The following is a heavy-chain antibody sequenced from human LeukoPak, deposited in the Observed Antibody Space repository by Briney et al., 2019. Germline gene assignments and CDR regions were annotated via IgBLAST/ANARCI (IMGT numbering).Heavy chain of an antibody. CDR1: GGSFSGYY. J-gene: IGHJ4*02. CDR3: AKGTYVEMATNYYFDY. V-gene: IGHV3-23*01. CDR2: ISGSGGST. Sequence: ETLSLTCAVYGGSFSGYYWSWLRQPPGKGLEWVSAISGSGGSTYYADSVKGRFTISRDNSKNTLYLQMNSLRAEDTAVYYCAKGTYVEMATNYYFDYWGQGTLVTVSS. D-gene: IGHD5-24*01.